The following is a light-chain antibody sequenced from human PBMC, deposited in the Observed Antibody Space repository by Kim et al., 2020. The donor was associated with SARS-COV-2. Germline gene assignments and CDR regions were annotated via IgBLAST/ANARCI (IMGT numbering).Light chain of an antibody. Sequence: DVVMTQSPLSLPVTLGQPASISCRSSQSLVYSDGNTYLNWFQQRPGQSPRRLIYKVSNRDSGVPDRFSGSGSGTDFALKISRVEAEDVGFNYCMQCIHPITFGQGTRLEIK. CDR3: MQCIHPIT. CDR1: QSLVYSDGNTY. V-gene: IGKV2-30*01. J-gene: IGKJ5*01. CDR2: KVS.